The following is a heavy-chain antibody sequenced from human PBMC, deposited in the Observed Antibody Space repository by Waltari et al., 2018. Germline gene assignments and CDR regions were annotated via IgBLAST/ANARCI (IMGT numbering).Heavy chain of an antibody. J-gene: IGHJ4*02. CDR1: GGSISSGGYY. V-gene: IGHV4-31*03. Sequence: QVQLQESGPGLVKPSQTLSLTCTVSGGSISSGGYYWSWIRQHPGKGLDLIVYIYYSGSTYHTPSLKSRVTISVDTSKNQFSLKLSSVTAADTAVYYCARALRNLVYFDYWGQGTLVTVSS. D-gene: IGHD4-17*01. CDR3: ARALRNLVYFDY. CDR2: IYYSGST.